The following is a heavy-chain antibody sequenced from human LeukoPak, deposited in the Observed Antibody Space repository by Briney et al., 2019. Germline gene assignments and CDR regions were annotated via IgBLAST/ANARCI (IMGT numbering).Heavy chain of an antibody. CDR2: VYYSGNT. CDR3: ARESGEYRPYYYYMDV. J-gene: IGHJ6*03. Sequence: PSETLSLTCTVSGDSISSYYWSWIRQPPRKGLEWIGYVYYSGNTNYNPSLKSRVTISVDTSRNQFSLKLRSVTAADTALYYCARESGEYRPYYYYMDVWGKGTTVTVSS. V-gene: IGHV4-59*01. D-gene: IGHD3-10*01. CDR1: GDSISSYY.